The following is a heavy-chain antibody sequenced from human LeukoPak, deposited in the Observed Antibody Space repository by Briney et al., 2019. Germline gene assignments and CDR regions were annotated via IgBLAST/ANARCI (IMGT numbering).Heavy chain of an antibody. CDR3: ARGPSVSYYYYYYMDV. J-gene: IGHJ6*03. CDR2: INHSGST. V-gene: IGHV4-34*01. Sequence: SETLSLTCAVYGGSFSGYYWSWIRQPPGKGLEWIGEINHSGSTNYNPSLKSRVTISVDTSKNQFSLKLSSVTAADTAVYYCARGPSVSYYYYYYMDVWGTGTTVTVSS. CDR1: GGSFSGYY.